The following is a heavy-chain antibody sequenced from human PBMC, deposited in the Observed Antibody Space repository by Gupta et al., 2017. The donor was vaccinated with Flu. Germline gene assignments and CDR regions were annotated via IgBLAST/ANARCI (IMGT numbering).Heavy chain of an antibody. J-gene: IGHJ6*02. CDR1: GFTFAEYA. CDR3: TRGWYSSSSRYYYYGMDV. CDR2: IRSKAHGGTT. Sequence: EVQVVESGGGSVQQARSLRLSCAASGFTFAEYAMSWFRQAPGKGLEWVGFIRSKAHGGTTDFAAPVKGRFIISRDDSKNIAHLQMNSLKTEDTAVYYCTRGWYSSSSRYYYYGMDVWGQGTTVTVSS. D-gene: IGHD6-6*01. V-gene: IGHV3-49*03.